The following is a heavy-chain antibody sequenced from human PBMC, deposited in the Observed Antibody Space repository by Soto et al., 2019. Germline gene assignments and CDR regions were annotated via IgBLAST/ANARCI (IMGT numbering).Heavy chain of an antibody. CDR2: IYYSRST. CDR1: AGSISSGDYY. D-gene: IGHD3-22*01. Sequence: SETLSLTCTVSAGSISSGDYYWSWLRQHPGKGLEWIGYIYYSRSTYYNPSLKSRVTISVDTSKNQFSLKLSSVTAADTAVYYCARRLYYDSSGFEGGGMDVWGQGTTVTVSS. J-gene: IGHJ6*02. V-gene: IGHV4-31*03. CDR3: ARRLYYDSSGFEGGGMDV.